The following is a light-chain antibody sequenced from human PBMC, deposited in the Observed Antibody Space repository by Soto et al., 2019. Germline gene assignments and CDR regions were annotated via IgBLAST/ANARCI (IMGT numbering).Light chain of an antibody. J-gene: IGKJ1*01. CDR2: GAS. V-gene: IGKV3-20*01. CDR1: QSVSSNF. Sequence: EIVLTQSPGTLYLSPGERATLSCRASQSVSSNFLAWYQQRPGQAPRLLIYGASNRATGIPDRFSGSGSGTDFTLTISRLEPEDFAVYYCQQYGSSPRTFGQGTKVEIK. CDR3: QQYGSSPRT.